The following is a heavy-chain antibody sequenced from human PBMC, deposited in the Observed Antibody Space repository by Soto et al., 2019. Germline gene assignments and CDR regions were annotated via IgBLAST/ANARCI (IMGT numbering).Heavy chain of an antibody. V-gene: IGHV3-9*01. J-gene: IGHJ5*02. Sequence: EVQLVESGGGLVQPGRSLRLSCAASGFIFADYAMHWVRQAPGKGLEWVSGISSNGGDIVYTDSVKGRFTISRDNAKKSLNLQMHGLRVEDTAFYYWAKDSRGSNNWFDRWGQGTLVTFSS. CDR1: GFIFADYA. CDR3: AKDSRGSNNWFDR. D-gene: IGHD5-12*01. CDR2: ISSNGGDI.